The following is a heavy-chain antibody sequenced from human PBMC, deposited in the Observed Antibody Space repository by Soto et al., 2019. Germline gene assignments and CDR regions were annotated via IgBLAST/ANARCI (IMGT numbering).Heavy chain of an antibody. CDR1: GYTFTGYY. CDR2: INPNSGGT. D-gene: IGHD6-13*01. Sequence: ASVKVSCKASGYTFTGYYMHWVRQAPGQGLEWMGWINPNSGGTNYAQKFQGRVTMTRDTSISTAYMELSRLRSDDTAVYYCARDRGFEAAAATNYYYYGMDVWGQGTTVTVSS. J-gene: IGHJ6*02. V-gene: IGHV1-2*02. CDR3: ARDRGFEAAAATNYYYYGMDV.